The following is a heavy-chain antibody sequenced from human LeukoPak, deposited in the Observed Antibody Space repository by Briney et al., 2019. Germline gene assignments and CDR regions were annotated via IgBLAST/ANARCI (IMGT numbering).Heavy chain of an antibody. CDR2: IYHSGST. V-gene: IGHV4-38-2*01. J-gene: IGHJ3*02. CDR3: ARCLGLLIGSSWYPDAFDI. D-gene: IGHD6-13*01. CDR1: GFSISSGYY. Sequence: SETLSLTCAVSGFSISSGYYWGWIRPPPGKGLEWIGRIYHSGSTYYIPSLKSRVTIPVDTSKNPLSLKMSCLTAPATAVYYFARCLGLLIGSSWYPDAFDIGGEGTMVTVS.